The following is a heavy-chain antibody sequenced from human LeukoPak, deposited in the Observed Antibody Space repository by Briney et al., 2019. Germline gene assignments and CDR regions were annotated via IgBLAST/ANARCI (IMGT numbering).Heavy chain of an antibody. J-gene: IGHJ3*02. V-gene: IGHV3-9*03. CDR2: ISWNSGSI. CDR3: AKGSSSSWYVAFDI. Sequence: GGSLRLSCAASGFTFSSYSMNWVRQAPGKGLEWVSGISWNSGSIGYADSVKGRFTISRDSAKNSLYLQMNSLRAEDMALYYCAKGSSSSWYVAFDIWGQGTMVTVSS. D-gene: IGHD6-13*01. CDR1: GFTFSSYS.